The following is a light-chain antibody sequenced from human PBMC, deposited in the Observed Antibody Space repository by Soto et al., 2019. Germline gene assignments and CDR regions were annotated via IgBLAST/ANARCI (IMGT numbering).Light chain of an antibody. V-gene: IGLV2-14*01. J-gene: IGLJ1*01. CDR1: SSDVGAYSY. Sequence: QSVLTQPASVSGSPGQSITISCTGTSSDVGAYSYVSWYQQHPGKAPKLMIYDVSNRPSGVSNRFSGSKFGNTASLTISGLQAEDEADYYCSSYRSSSTLYVFGTGTKVTVL. CDR3: SSYRSSSTLYV. CDR2: DVS.